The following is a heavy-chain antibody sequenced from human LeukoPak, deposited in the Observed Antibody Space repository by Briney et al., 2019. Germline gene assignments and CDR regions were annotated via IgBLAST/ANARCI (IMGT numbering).Heavy chain of an antibody. Sequence: GESLKIFCKGSGYSFTSYWIGWVRQMPGKGLEWMGIIYPGDSDTRYSPSFQGQVTISADKSISTAYLQWSSLKASDTAMYYCARPYYDSSGYSGFDPWGQGTLVTVSS. J-gene: IGHJ5*02. CDR2: IYPGDSDT. CDR1: GYSFTSYW. V-gene: IGHV5-51*01. CDR3: ARPYYDSSGYSGFDP. D-gene: IGHD3-22*01.